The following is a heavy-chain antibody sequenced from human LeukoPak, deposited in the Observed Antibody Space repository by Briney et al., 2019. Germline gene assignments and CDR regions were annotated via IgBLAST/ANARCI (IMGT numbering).Heavy chain of an antibody. CDR2: IYHRGNT. Sequence: SETLSLTCAVSGYSFSSGYYWGWIRQPPGKGREWIGTIYHRGNTYYNPSLKSRVSISVDTSKNQFSLKLTSVTAADTAVYYCASRQQLVTSYYFDYWGQGTLVTVSS. V-gene: IGHV4-38-2*01. D-gene: IGHD6-13*01. CDR3: ASRQQLVTSYYFDY. J-gene: IGHJ4*02. CDR1: GYSFSSGYY.